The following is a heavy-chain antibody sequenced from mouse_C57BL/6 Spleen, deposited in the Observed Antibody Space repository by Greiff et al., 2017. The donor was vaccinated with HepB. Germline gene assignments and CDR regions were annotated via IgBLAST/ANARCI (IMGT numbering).Heavy chain of an antibody. CDR3: AREDGSVHAGFAY. V-gene: IGHV1-55*01. CDR1: GYTFTSYW. Sequence: VQLQQPGAELVKPGASVKMSCNASGYTFTSYWITWVKQRPGQGLEWIGDIYPGSGSTNYNEKFKSKATLTVDTSSSTAYMQLSSLTSEDSAVYYWAREDGSVHAGFAYWGQGTLVTVSA. J-gene: IGHJ3*01. CDR2: IYPGSGST.